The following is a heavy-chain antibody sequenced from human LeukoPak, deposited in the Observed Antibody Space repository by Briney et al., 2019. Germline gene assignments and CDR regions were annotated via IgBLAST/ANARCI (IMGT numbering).Heavy chain of an antibody. D-gene: IGHD5-18*01. V-gene: IGHV3-33*01. CDR1: GFTFSSYG. CDR2: IWYDGSNK. J-gene: IGHJ4*02. Sequence: GRSLTLSCAASGFTFSSYGMHWVRQAPGKGLEWVAVIWYDGSNKYYADSVKGRFTISRDNSKNTLYLQMNSLRAEDTAVYYCARDRDSYGYGLYYFDYWGQGTLVTVSS. CDR3: ARDRDSYGYGLYYFDY.